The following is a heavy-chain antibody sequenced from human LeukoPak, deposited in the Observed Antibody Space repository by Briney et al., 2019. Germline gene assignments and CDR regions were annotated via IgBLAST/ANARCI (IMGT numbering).Heavy chain of an antibody. CDR1: GFTFSDYY. D-gene: IGHD1-7*01. J-gene: IGHJ2*01. CDR2: ISSSGSTI. Sequence: GGSLRLSCAASGFTFSDYYMSWIRQAPGKGLEWVSYISSSGSTIYYADSVKGRFTISRDNAKNSLYLQMNSLRAEDTAVYYCARVGFFELFASWYFDLWGRGTLVTVSS. V-gene: IGHV3-11*04. CDR3: ARVGFFELFASWYFDL.